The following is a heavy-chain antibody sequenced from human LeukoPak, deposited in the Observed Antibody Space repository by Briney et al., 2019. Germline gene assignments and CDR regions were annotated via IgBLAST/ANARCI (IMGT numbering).Heavy chain of an antibody. CDR1: GGSIISNY. J-gene: IGHJ4*02. CDR2: IHYSGST. Sequence: SETLSLTCTVSGGSIISNYWSWIRQPPGKGLEWIGTIHYSGSTFYNPSLKSRVTISVDTSKNQFSLKLSSVTAADTAVYYCARLGGYYDPPGYWGQGTLVTVSS. V-gene: IGHV4-59*04. CDR3: ARLGGYYDPPGY. D-gene: IGHD3-22*01.